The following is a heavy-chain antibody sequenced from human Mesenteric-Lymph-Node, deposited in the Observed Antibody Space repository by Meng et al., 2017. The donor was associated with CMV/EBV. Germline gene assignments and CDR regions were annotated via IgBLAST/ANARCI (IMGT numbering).Heavy chain of an antibody. J-gene: IGHJ5*02. CDR1: GDSISSFYY. CDR2: VHYTGST. D-gene: IGHD6-19*01. CDR3: ARPFPSWQSPRLDPFGA. Sequence: QRQLRESGPGQLKPSETLSLTCTVSGDSISSFYYWGWIRQPPGRGLEWIGSVHYTGSTYYSPSLKSRVTVSVDTSKDQFSLRLTSVTAADTAVYYCARPFPSWQSPRLDPFGAWGQGTLVTVSS. V-gene: IGHV4-39*01.